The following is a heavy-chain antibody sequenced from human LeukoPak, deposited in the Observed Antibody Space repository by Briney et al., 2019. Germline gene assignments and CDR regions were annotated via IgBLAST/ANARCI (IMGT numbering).Heavy chain of an antibody. J-gene: IGHJ4*02. CDR3: ASLAVAGLSEGY. Sequence: SETLSLTCTVSGVSISSDSYYWAWIRQPPGKGLEWIASIYYSGSTYYNPPLKSRVTITVDTSRKQFSLKLSSGTAADTAVYYCASLAVAGLSEGYWGQGTLVTVSS. V-gene: IGHV4-39*01. D-gene: IGHD6-19*01. CDR1: GVSISSDSYY. CDR2: IYYSGST.